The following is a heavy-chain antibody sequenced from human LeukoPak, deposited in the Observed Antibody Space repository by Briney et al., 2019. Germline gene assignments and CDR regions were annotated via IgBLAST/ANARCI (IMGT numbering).Heavy chain of an antibody. CDR2: IYSGGST. CDR3: ASYCSSTSCYRFDP. D-gene: IGHD2-2*01. J-gene: IGHJ5*02. V-gene: IGHV3-53*01. Sequence: GGSLRLSCAASGFTVSSNYMSWVRQAPGKGLEWVSVIYSGGSTYYADSVKGRFTISRDNSKNTLYLQMNSLRAEDTAVYYCASYCSSTSCYRFDPWGQGILVTVSS. CDR1: GFTVSSNY.